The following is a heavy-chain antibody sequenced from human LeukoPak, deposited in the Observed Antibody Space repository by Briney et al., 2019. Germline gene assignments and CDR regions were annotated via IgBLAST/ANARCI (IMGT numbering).Heavy chain of an antibody. D-gene: IGHD3-10*01. V-gene: IGHV3-13*04. CDR2: IGTAGDT. CDR3: ARGNSYHYGSGSLNYYGMDV. CDR1: GFTFSSYD. Sequence: PGGSLRLSCAASGFTFSSYDMHWVRQATGKGLEWVSAIGTAGDTYYPGSVKGRFTISRENAKNSLYLQMNSLRAGDTAVYYCARGNSYHYGSGSLNYYGMDVWGQGTTVTVSS. J-gene: IGHJ6*02.